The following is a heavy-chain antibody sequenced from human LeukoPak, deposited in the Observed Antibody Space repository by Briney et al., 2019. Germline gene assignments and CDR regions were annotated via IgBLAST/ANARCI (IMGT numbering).Heavy chain of an antibody. V-gene: IGHV1-18*01. CDR3: ARDALSEGYYYYGMDV. D-gene: IGHD1-14*01. CDR2: ISAYNGNT. Sequence: GPAVKLSCKASVYTFTSYGISWEGQAPGQGLGWMGWISAYNGNTNYAQKLQRRVTMTTATSTSTAYMQLRSLRSDDTAVYYCARDALSEGYYYYGMDVWGQGTTVTVSS. CDR1: VYTFTSYG. J-gene: IGHJ6*02.